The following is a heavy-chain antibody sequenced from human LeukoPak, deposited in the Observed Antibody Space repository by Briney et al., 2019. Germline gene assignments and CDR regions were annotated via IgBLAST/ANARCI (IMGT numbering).Heavy chain of an antibody. J-gene: IGHJ4*02. V-gene: IGHV3-21*01. CDR2: IRSSSSYI. D-gene: IGHD1-26*01. CDR3: EAYSESYDFDL. CDR1: GFTFSSYS. Sequence: GGSLRLSCAASGFTFSSYSMNWVRQAPGKGLEWVSFIRSSSSYIYYADSVKGRFTISRDNAKNLLYLQMNSLRTEDTAVYYCEAYSESYDFDLWGQGTLVTVSS.